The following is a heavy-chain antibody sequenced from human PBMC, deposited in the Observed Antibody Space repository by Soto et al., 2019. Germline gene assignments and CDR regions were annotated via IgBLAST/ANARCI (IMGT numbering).Heavy chain of an antibody. J-gene: IGHJ6*02. CDR1: GGTFSSYA. Sequence: SVKVSCKASGGTFSSYAISWVRQAPGQGLEWMGGIIPIFGTANYAQKFQGRVTITADKSTSTAYMELSSLRSEDAAVYYCARPVVARNYYGMDVWGQGTTVTVSS. CDR2: IIPIFGTA. V-gene: IGHV1-69*06. D-gene: IGHD5-12*01. CDR3: ARPVVARNYYGMDV.